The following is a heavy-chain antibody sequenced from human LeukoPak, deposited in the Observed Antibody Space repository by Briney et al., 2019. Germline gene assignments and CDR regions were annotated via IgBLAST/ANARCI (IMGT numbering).Heavy chain of an antibody. V-gene: IGHV3-30*03. CDR1: GFTFSSYG. Sequence: SGGSLRLSCAASGFTFSSYGMHWVRQAPGKGLEWVAVISYDGSNKYYADSVKGRFTISRDNSKNTLYLQMNSLRAEDTAVYYCARADYASIVGATGPVDYWGQGTLVTVSS. D-gene: IGHD1-26*01. CDR3: ARADYASIVGATGPVDY. J-gene: IGHJ4*02. CDR2: ISYDGSNK.